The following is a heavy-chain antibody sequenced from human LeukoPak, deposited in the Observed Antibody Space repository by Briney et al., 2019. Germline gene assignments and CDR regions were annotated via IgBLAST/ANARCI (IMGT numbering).Heavy chain of an antibody. CDR1: GGSISSYY. V-gene: IGHV4-4*07. Sequence: SEALSLTCTVSGGSISSYYCSWIRQPAGKGLDWIGRIYTSGSTNYNPSLKSRVTMSVDTSKNQFSLKLSSVTAADTAVYYCARDLDSSGWCNFDYWGQGTLVTVSS. J-gene: IGHJ4*02. CDR3: ARDLDSSGWCNFDY. CDR2: IYTSGST. D-gene: IGHD6-19*01.